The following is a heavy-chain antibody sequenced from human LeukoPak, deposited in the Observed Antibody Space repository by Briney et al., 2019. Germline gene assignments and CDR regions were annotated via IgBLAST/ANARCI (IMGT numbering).Heavy chain of an antibody. CDR2: IYYSGST. CDR3: ARSVNYDFWSGYSSGAFDI. Sequence: SQTLSLTCTVSGGSISSGDYYWSWIRQPPGKGLEWIGYIYYSGSTYYNPSLKSRVTISVDTSKNQFSLKLSSVTAADTAVYYCARSVNYDFWSGYSSGAFDIWGQGTMVTVSS. V-gene: IGHV4-30-4*01. D-gene: IGHD3-3*01. J-gene: IGHJ3*02. CDR1: GGSISSGDYY.